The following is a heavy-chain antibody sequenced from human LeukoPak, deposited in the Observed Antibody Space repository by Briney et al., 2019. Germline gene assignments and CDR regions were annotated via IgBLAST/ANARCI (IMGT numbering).Heavy chain of an antibody. CDR2: IYPSDSDT. V-gene: IGHV5-51*01. CDR3: GKRFRAVTAPHY. J-gene: IGHJ4*02. CDR1: GYSFTNYW. Sequence: GESLKISCKGAGYSFTNYWIGWGRQMPGEGVVWMVIIYPSDSDTKYSASFRGQVTTSADNSISTAYLLWSSLTTADATVYYFGKRFRAVTAPHYWGQGTMVTVSS. D-gene: IGHD2-21*02.